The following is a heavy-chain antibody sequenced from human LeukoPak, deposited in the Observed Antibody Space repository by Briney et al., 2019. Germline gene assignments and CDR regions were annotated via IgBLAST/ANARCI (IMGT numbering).Heavy chain of an antibody. V-gene: IGHV4-59*01. Sequence: SETLSLTCTVSGGSISSYYWSWTRQPPGKGLEWIGYIYYSGSTNYNPSLKSRVTISVATSKHQFSLKLSSVTAADTAVYYCARESPEGAGFDYWGQGTLVTVSS. D-gene: IGHD6-19*01. CDR1: GGSISSYY. CDR3: ARESPEGAGFDY. J-gene: IGHJ4*02. CDR2: IYYSGST.